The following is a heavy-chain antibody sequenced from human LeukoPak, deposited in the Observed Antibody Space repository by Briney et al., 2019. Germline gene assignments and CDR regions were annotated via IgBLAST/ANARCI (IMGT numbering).Heavy chain of an antibody. V-gene: IGHV3-21*05. CDR1: GFTFSSYE. J-gene: IGHJ4*02. CDR3: ARSPRGTTVTR. CDR2: ISSSSSYI. D-gene: IGHD4-17*01. Sequence: GGSLRLSCAASGFTFSSYEMNWVRQAPGKGLEWVSYISSSSSYIYYADSVKGRFTISRDNAKNSLYLQMNSLRAEDTAVYYCARSPRGTTVTRWGQGTLVTVSS.